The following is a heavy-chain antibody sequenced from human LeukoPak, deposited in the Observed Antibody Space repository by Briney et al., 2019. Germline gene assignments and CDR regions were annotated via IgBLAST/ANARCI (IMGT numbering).Heavy chain of an antibody. V-gene: IGHV4-34*01. Sequence: SETLSLTCAVSGGSFSGYYWSWIRQPPGKGLEWIGEINHSGSTNYNPSLKSRVTISVDTSKNQFSLKLSSVTAADTAVYYCARGRGFDPWGQGTLVTVSS. J-gene: IGHJ5*02. CDR3: ARGRGFDP. CDR2: INHSGST. CDR1: GGSFSGYY.